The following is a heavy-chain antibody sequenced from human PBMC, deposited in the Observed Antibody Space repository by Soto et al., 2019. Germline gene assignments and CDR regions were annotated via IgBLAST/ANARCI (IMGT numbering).Heavy chain of an antibody. V-gene: IGHV1-8*01. CDR2: MQPSTGRT. D-gene: IGHD1-26*01. CDR1: GYSFTSLD. Sequence: QVQLVQSGAEVRDPGASVKVSCKASGYSFTSLDINWVRQTAGQGLEWMGWMQPSTGRTGYAQKFQGRVTMTRDTSRNTAYMELTTLTSDDTAFYYCARGVSAGVDYWGQGTMVTVSS. J-gene: IGHJ4*02. CDR3: ARGVSAGVDY.